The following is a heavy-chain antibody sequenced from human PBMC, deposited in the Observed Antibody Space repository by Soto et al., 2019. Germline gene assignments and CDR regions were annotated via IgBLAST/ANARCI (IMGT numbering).Heavy chain of an antibody. V-gene: IGHV3-48*01. D-gene: IGHD6-19*01. CDR3: ARSVEGHFDY. CDR2: ITSDTNTI. Sequence: EVQLVESGGGLVQPGGSLRLSCAASGFRFNIYSMNWIRQAPGKGLEWFAYITSDTNTIKYADSVRGRFTISRDNAKNAVDVQMNSLRGEDTAVYYCARSVEGHFDYWGQGTVVTVSS. CDR1: GFRFNIYS. J-gene: IGHJ4*02.